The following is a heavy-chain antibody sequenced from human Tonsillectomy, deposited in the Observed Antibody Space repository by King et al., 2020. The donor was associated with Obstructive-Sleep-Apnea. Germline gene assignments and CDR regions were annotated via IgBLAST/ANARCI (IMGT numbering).Heavy chain of an antibody. CDR2: INAGNGNT. D-gene: IGHD5-12*01. J-gene: IGHJ4*02. Sequence: QLVQSGAEVKKPGASVKVSCKASGYTFTTYTMHWVRQAPGQRLEWMGWINAGNGNTKYSQNFQGRVTITRDTSVSIVYMELSSLRSEDTSVYYCARGGYDWEYWGQGTLVTVSS. V-gene: IGHV1-3*01. CDR3: ARGGYDWEY. CDR1: GYTFTTYT.